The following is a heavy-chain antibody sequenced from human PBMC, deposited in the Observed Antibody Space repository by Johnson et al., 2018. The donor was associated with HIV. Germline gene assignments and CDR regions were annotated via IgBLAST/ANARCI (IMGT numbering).Heavy chain of an antibody. CDR1: GFTVSSNY. V-gene: IGHV3-64*01. CDR3: VRDDGSDYEAFDI. CDR2: ITSNGEST. Sequence: VQLVESGGGLVQPGGSLRLSCAASGFTVSSNYMSWVRQAPGKGLEFVSTITSNGESTYYANSVKGRFTISRDNAKKSLYLQMNSLRAEDTAVYYCVRDDGSDYEAFDIWGQGTLVTVSS. J-gene: IGHJ3*02. D-gene: IGHD2-21*01.